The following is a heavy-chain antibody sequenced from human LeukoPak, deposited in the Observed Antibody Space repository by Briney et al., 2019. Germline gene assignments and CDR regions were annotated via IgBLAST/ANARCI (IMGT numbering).Heavy chain of an antibody. J-gene: IGHJ4*02. CDR3: ARATSGRGVYFDY. CDR2: IYYSGST. Sequence: PSETLSLTCTVSGGSISSSSYYWGWIRQPPGKGLEWIGSIYYSGSTYNNPSLKSRVTISVDTSKNQFSLKLSSVTAADTAVYYCARATSGRGVYFDYWGQGTLVTVSS. CDR1: GGSISSSSYY. D-gene: IGHD1-26*01. V-gene: IGHV4-39*07.